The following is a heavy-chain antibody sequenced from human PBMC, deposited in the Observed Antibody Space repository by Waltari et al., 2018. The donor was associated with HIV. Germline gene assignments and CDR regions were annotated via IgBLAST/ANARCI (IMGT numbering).Heavy chain of an antibody. D-gene: IGHD3-16*01. V-gene: IGHV3-74*01. CDR1: GFTFRTYW. Sequence: EVQLVESGGVLVQPGGSLRLSCAASGFTFRTYWMHWVRQGPGEGLVVVSGIHNDGSSTSYADSVKGRFTISRDNAKNTLFLQMNSLRVEDTAVYYCTRDGGGHPFVGYGMDVWGQGTTVTVSS. CDR2: IHNDGSST. CDR3: TRDGGGHPFVGYGMDV. J-gene: IGHJ6*02.